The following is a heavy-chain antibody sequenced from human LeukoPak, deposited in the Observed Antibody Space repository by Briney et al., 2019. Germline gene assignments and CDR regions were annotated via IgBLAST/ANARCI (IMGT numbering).Heavy chain of an antibody. CDR1: GYTLTELS. CDR3: ATVLRFLEWLNP. J-gene: IGHJ5*02. CDR2: FDPEDGET. V-gene: IGHV1-24*01. Sequence: GASVKVSCKVSGYTLTELSMHWGGQAPGKGLEWMGGFDPEDGETIYAQKFQGRVTMTEDTSTDTAYMELSSLRSEDTAVYYCATVLRFLEWLNPWGQGTLVTVSS. D-gene: IGHD3-3*01.